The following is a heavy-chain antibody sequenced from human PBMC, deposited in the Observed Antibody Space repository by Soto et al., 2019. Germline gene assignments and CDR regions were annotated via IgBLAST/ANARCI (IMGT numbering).Heavy chain of an antibody. CDR2: INPNSGGT. CDR3: AREEQQLVTDYYYQYYGMDV. CDR1: GYTFTGYY. Sequence: ASVKVSCKASGYTFTGYYMHWVRQAPGQGLEWMGWINPNSGGTNYAQKFQGRVTMTRDTSISTAYMELSRLRSDDTAVYYCAREEQQLVTDYYYQYYGMDVWGQGTTVTVSS. V-gene: IGHV1-2*02. J-gene: IGHJ6*02. D-gene: IGHD6-13*01.